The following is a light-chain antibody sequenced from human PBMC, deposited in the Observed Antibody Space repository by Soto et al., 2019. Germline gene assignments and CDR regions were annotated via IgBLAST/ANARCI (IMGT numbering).Light chain of an antibody. V-gene: IGKV1-5*01. CDR1: QSISSW. CDR3: QQYKTYSYT. J-gene: IGKJ2*01. CDR2: DAS. Sequence: DIQMTQSPSALSASVGDRVTITCRASQSISSWLAWYQQKPGKAPKLLIYDASSLESRVPSRFSGSGSGTEFTLTSSGLRPDDLATYYCQQYKTYSYTLGQGTKLEIK.